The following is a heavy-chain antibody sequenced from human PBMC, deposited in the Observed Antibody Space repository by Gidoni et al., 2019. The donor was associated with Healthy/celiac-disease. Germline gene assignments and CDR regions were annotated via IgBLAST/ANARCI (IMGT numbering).Heavy chain of an antibody. V-gene: IGHV3-21*01. D-gene: IGHD3-22*01. CDR2: ISSSSSYI. Sequence: EVQLVESGGGLVKPGGSLRLSCPASDFTFSRYSMKWVRQAPGKGLEWVSSISSSSSYIYYADSVKGRFTISRDNAKNSLYLQMNSLRAEDTAVYYCARDRGYYDSSGSFDYWGQGTLVTVSS. J-gene: IGHJ4*02. CDR1: DFTFSRYS. CDR3: ARDRGYYDSSGSFDY.